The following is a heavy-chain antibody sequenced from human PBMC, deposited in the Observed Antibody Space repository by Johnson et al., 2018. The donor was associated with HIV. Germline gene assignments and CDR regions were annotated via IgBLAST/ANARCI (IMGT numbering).Heavy chain of an antibody. D-gene: IGHD4-11*01. V-gene: IGHV3-66*01. Sequence: VQLVESGGGLVQPGGSLRLSCAASGFTVSSNYMSWVRQAPGKGLEWVSVIYSGGSTYYADSVQGRFTISRDNSKNTLYLQMNSLRADDTAVYYCARGSTVTTLSGAFDIWGQGTLVTVSS. J-gene: IGHJ3*02. CDR1: GFTVSSNY. CDR2: IYSGGST. CDR3: ARGSTVTTLSGAFDI.